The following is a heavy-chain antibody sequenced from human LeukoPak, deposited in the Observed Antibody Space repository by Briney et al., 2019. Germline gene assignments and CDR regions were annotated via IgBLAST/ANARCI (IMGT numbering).Heavy chain of an antibody. CDR1: GFTFSDYD. J-gene: IGHJ4*02. V-gene: IGHV3-13*01. Sequence: GGSLRLSCAASGFTFSDYDMHWVRQATGKGLEWVSAIGTAGDTYYTGSVKGRFTISRENAKNSLYLQMNSLRAEDTAMYHCARTSTRYFDWLPQTWGQGTLVTVSS. D-gene: IGHD3-9*01. CDR2: IGTAGDT. CDR3: ARTSTRYFDWLPQT.